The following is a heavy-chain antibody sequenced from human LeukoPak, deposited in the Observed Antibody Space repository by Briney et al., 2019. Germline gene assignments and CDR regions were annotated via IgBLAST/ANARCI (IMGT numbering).Heavy chain of an antibody. CDR2: ISGSGGST. V-gene: IGHV3-23*01. D-gene: IGHD6-13*01. J-gene: IGHJ4*02. Sequence: GGSLRLSCAASGFTVSSNYMSWVRQAPGKGLEWVSAISGSGGSTYYADSVKGRFTISRDNSKNTLYLQMNSLRAEDTAVYYCAKDFGMLRSSWCEYWGQGTLVTVSS. CDR3: AKDFGMLRSSWCEY. CDR1: GFTVSSNY.